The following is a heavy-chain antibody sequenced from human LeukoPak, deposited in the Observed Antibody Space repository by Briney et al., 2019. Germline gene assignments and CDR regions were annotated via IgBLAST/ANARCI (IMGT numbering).Heavy chain of an antibody. J-gene: IGHJ4*02. Sequence: PSETLSLTCTVSGGSISSYYWSWIRQPPGKGLEWIGYIYYSGSTNYNPSLKSRVTISVDTSKNQFSLKLSSVTAADTAVYYCARGGNIAGAGDFDYWGQETLVTVSS. V-gene: IGHV4-59*01. CDR3: ARGGNIAGAGDFDY. D-gene: IGHD6-19*01. CDR1: GGSISSYY. CDR2: IYYSGST.